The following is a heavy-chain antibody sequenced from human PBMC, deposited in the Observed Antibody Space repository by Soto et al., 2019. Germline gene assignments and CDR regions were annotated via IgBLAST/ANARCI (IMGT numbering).Heavy chain of an antibody. V-gene: IGHV2-5*02. CDR2: IYGDDGE. CDR1: GFSLSSSGVG. D-gene: IGHD3-16*01. CDR3: AHKEGDDYVWVGYKDAFDV. J-gene: IGHJ3*01. Sequence: QITLKESGPTLVKPTQTLTLTCTFSGFSLSSSGVGVCWIRQPPGKALEWLALIYGDDGERYTPSLKTRLTITKDNSKNQVVHTMTNMDPADTATYYVAHKEGDDYVWVGYKDAFDVWGHRTMVALS.